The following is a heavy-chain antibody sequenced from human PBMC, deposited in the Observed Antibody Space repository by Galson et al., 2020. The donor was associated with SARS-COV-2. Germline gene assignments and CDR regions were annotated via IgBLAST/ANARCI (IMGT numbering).Heavy chain of an antibody. CDR2: IYPGDSDT. V-gene: IGHV5-51*01. Sequence: GESLKISCKGSGYSFTSSWNGWVRPMPGKGLEWMGNIYPGDSDTRYSPSFQGQVTISADNSTSTAYLQWSSLKASDTAMYYCARLAAAAGHFDYWGQGTLVTVSS. CDR1: GYSFTSSW. CDR3: ARLAAAAGHFDY. J-gene: IGHJ4*02. D-gene: IGHD6-13*01.